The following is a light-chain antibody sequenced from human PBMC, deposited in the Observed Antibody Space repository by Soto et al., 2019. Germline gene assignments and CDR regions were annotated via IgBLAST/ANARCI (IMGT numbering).Light chain of an antibody. J-gene: IGKJ4*01. CDR1: QSVSSS. CDR2: GAS. V-gene: IGKV3-20*01. CDR3: QQYGSSPPLT. Sequence: EIVLTQSPGTLSLSPGERATISCRASQSVSSSLAWYQQKPGQAPRLLIYGASSRATGIPDRFSGSGSGTDFTLTISRLEPEDFAVYYCQQYGSSPPLTFGGGTKVDIK.